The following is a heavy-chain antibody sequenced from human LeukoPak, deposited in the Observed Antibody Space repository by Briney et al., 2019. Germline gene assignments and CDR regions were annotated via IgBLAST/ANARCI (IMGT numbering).Heavy chain of an antibody. CDR3: AKDPYYYDSSGYYGGYFQH. Sequence: GGSLRLSCAASGFTFSSYGMHWVRQAPGKGLEWVAVISYDGSNKYYADSVEGRFTISRDNSKNTLYLQMNSLRAEDTAVYYCAKDPYYYDSSGYYGGYFQHWGQGTLVTVSS. V-gene: IGHV3-30*18. CDR1: GFTFSSYG. D-gene: IGHD3-22*01. CDR2: ISYDGSNK. J-gene: IGHJ1*01.